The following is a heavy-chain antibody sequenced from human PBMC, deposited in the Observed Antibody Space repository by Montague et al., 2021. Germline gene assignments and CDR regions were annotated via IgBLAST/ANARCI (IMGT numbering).Heavy chain of an antibody. J-gene: IGHJ4*02. D-gene: IGHD3-10*01. CDR1: GFTFRSYS. Sequence: SLRLSCAASGFTFRSYSMNLFRQAPGKGLEWVSSISSSSSYIYYTDSVKGRFTISRGNAKNSLYLQMNSLRAEDTAVYYCARDYYGSGRGKDYFDYWGQGTLVTVSS. CDR2: ISSSSSYI. V-gene: IGHV3-21*01. CDR3: ARDYYGSGRGKDYFDY.